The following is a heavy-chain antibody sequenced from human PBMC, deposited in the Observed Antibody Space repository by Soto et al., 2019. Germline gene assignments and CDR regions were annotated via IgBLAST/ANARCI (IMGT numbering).Heavy chain of an antibody. CDR2: ISGGGGGT. CDR3: ARDFYKYYDSSGYYRSPAY. CDR1: GFTFSNYA. D-gene: IGHD3-22*01. J-gene: IGHJ4*02. Sequence: QTGGSLRLSCAASGFTFSNYALNWVRHAPGKGLEWVSGISGGGGGTHYTDSVKGRFTISRDNSKNTVFLQMNSLGAEDTAVYFCARDFYKYYDSSGYYRSPAYWGQGTQVTVSS. V-gene: IGHV3-23*01.